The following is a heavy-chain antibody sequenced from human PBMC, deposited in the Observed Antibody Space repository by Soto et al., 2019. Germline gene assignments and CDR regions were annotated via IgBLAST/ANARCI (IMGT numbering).Heavy chain of an antibody. CDR2: IYYNGST. Sequence: SETLSLTCTVSGGSIRSNDYHWSWIRQPPGKGLEWIGYIYYNGSTHYNPSLKSRVSISADTSKNQFSLKLTSVTAADTAVYFCARDLGFDYYYGMDVWGQGTTVTSP. D-gene: IGHD3-16*01. CDR3: ARDLGFDYYYGMDV. CDR1: GGSIRSNDYH. V-gene: IGHV4-30-4*01. J-gene: IGHJ6*02.